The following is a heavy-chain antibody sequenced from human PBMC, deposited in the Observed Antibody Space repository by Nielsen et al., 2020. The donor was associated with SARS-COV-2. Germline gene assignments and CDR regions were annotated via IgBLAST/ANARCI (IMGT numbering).Heavy chain of an antibody. D-gene: IGHD2-2*01. V-gene: IGHV4-4*02. CDR3: ARGDLVVVPSPILGLGPFFYYFYLDV. CDR2: VSHSGSI. Sequence: SETLSLTCAVSGGSVSSNDWWTWVRPSPGKGLEWIGEVSHSGSINYSPSLKSRVTLSMDKSKRQFSLRLTSVSAADTAVYFCARGDLVVVPSPILGLGPFFYYFYLDVWGKGTTVIVSS. J-gene: IGHJ6*03. CDR1: GGSVSSNDW.